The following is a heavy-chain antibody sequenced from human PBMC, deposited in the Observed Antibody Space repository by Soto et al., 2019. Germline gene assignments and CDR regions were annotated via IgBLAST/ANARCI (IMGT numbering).Heavy chain of an antibody. D-gene: IGHD3-22*01. CDR3: TTDSYSTIIIVRFDY. Sequence: GGSMRLSCAASGSTFSNACVNWVRQAPGKGLEWVGRIKSKTDGGTTDYAEPVKGRFAISRDDSNNMVYLQMNSLIIEDTAVYYCTTDSYSTIIIVRFDYWGHGTLVTVSS. V-gene: IGHV3-15*07. CDR1: GSTFSNAC. J-gene: IGHJ4*01. CDR2: IKSKTDGGTT.